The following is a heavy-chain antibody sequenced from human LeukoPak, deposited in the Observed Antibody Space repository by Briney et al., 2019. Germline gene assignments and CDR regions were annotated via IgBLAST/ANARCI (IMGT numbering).Heavy chain of an antibody. D-gene: IGHD3-10*01. V-gene: IGHV1-46*01. CDR1: GYTFTSYY. J-gene: IGHJ4*02. CDR3: ARALITMVRGVISPGY. CDR2: INPSGGST. Sequence: ASVKVSCKASGYTFTSYYMHWVRQAPGQGLEWMGIINPSGGSTSYAQKFQGRVTMTRDTSTSTVYMELSSLRSEDTAVYYCARALITMVRGVISPGYWGQGTLVTVSS.